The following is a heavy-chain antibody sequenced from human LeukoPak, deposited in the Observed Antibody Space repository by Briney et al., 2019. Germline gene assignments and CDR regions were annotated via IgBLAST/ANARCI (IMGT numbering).Heavy chain of an antibody. CDR3: ARDLVNRSYWYFDL. CDR1: GGSISSYY. D-gene: IGHD3-16*02. J-gene: IGHJ2*01. CDR2: IYYSGST. Sequence: SETLSLTCTVSGGSISSYYWSWIRQPPGKGLEWIGYIYYSGSTNYNPSLKSRVTISVDTSKNQFSLKLSSVTAADTAAYYCARDLVNRSYWYFDLWGRGTLVTVSS. V-gene: IGHV4-59*01.